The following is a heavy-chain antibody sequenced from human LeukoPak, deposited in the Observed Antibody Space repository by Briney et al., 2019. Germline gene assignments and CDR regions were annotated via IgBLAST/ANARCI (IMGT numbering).Heavy chain of an antibody. D-gene: IGHD3-22*01. CDR2: IRSKVYGGTT. CDR3: STGETYDSSAYYTRF. CDR1: GFTFGDYG. J-gene: IGHJ4*02. V-gene: IGHV3-49*04. Sequence: PGGSLRLSCTASGFTFGDYGMSWVRQAPGKGLEWVGFIRSKVYGGTTEYAASVKGRFTISRDDSKNTLSLQMNSLKTEDTAVYYCSTGETYDSSAYYTRFWGQGTLVTVSS.